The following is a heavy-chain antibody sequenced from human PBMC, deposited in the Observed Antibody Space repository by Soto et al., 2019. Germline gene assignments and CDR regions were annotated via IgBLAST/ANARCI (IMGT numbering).Heavy chain of an antibody. V-gene: IGHV5-51*01. CDR2: IYPGDSDT. CDR3: ATRENYYDSSGYFDAFDI. J-gene: IGHJ3*02. D-gene: IGHD3-22*01. Sequence: PGESLKISCKGSGYSFTSYWIGWVRQMPGKGLEWMGIIYPGDSDTRYSPSFQGQVTISADKSISTAYLQWSSLKASDTAMDYCATRENYYDSSGYFDAFDIWGQGTMVTVSS. CDR1: GYSFTSYW.